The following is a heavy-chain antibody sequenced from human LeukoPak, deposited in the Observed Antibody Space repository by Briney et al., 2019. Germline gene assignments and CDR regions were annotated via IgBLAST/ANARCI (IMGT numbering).Heavy chain of an antibody. V-gene: IGHV3-21*01. Sequence: KSGGSLRLSCAASGFTFSIYTMNWVRQAPWKGLEWVSSISSSSSYIYYADSVKGRFTISRDNAKDSLYLQMNSLRAEDTAVYYCARDSVLPYCTSTSCYLNNWFDPWGQGTLVTVSS. CDR3: ARDSVLPYCTSTSCYLNNWFDP. CDR2: ISSSSSYI. CDR1: GFTFSIYT. J-gene: IGHJ5*02. D-gene: IGHD2-2*01.